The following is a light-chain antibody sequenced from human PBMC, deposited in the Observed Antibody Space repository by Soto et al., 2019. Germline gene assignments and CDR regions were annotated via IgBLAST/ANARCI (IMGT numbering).Light chain of an antibody. Sequence: DVQMTQSPSTLSASVGDRVTITCRASQSISRWLAWYQQKSGKAPKLLIYETSSLEDGVPSRFTGSGSGTEFSLTITSLQPEDFASYYCQQYKDYWTFGQGTKVDMK. CDR2: ETS. CDR3: QQYKDYWT. V-gene: IGKV1-5*03. CDR1: QSISRW. J-gene: IGKJ1*01.